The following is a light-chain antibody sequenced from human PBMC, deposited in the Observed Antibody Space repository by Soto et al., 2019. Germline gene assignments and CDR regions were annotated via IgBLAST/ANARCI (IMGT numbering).Light chain of an antibody. Sequence: DIQMTQSPSSLAASIGDRVTITCQASQDIGNYLHWYQHRPGKAPKVLIYDASNLETGVPSRFSGSGSGTDFTFTISSLQPEDIATYYCQQYDNLPSLTFGGGTKVEIK. J-gene: IGKJ4*01. CDR2: DAS. CDR3: QQYDNLPSLT. CDR1: QDIGNY. V-gene: IGKV1-33*01.